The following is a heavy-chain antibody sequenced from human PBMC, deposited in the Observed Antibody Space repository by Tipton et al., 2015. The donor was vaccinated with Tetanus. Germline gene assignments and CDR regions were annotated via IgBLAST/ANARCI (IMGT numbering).Heavy chain of an antibody. J-gene: IGHJ4*02. V-gene: IGHV4-31*03. CDR2: IYNSGST. D-gene: IGHD6-6*01. CDR3: ARDQARGARGWNYFDY. CDR1: GGSISTGGYY. Sequence: TLSLTCTVSGGSISTGGYYWSWIRQHPGKGLEWIGDIYNSGSTYYTPSLKSRVTISVDTSENPFSLNLNSVTAADTAVYFCARDQARGARGWNYFDYWGQGIQVTVSS.